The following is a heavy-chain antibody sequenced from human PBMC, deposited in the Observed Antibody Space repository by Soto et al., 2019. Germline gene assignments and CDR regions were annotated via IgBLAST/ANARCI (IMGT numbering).Heavy chain of an antibody. CDR1: GYSFTSYW. Sequence: PGESLKISCKGSGYSFTSYWISWVRQMPGKGLEWMGRIDPSDSYTNYSPSFQGHVTISADKSISTAYLQWSSLEASDTAMYYCAVLRWYHYYYGMDVWGQGTTVTVSS. D-gene: IGHD4-17*01. V-gene: IGHV5-10-1*01. CDR3: AVLRWYHYYYGMDV. J-gene: IGHJ6*02. CDR2: IDPSDSYT.